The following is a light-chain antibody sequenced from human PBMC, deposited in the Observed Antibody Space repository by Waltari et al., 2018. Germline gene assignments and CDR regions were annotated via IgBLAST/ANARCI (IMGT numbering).Light chain of an antibody. CDR3: SSHAGSAAV. CDR2: DVI. J-gene: IGLJ2*01. CDR1: SSDIGSYNF. Sequence: QSVLTQPPSVSGSPGQSVTMSCTGTSSDIGSYNFVSWYQQHPGKAPKLVIYDVITRPSGVPDRFSGSKAGNTASLTVSGLQAEDEADYYCSSHAGSAAVFGGGTKRTVL. V-gene: IGLV2-8*01.